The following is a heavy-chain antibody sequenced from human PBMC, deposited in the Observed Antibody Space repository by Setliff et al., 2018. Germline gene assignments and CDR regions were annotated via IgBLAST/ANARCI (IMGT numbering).Heavy chain of an antibody. CDR1: GDSISSGSYY. V-gene: IGHV4-31*03. CDR2: IFHSGST. D-gene: IGHD3-10*01. Sequence: TLSLTCTVSGDSISSGSYYWNWIRQHPEKGLEWLGYIFHSGSTHYDSSLKRRITISIDTSKNHFSLELNSVTAADSAVYYCARVADGSGSFYLGFDYWGQGILVTVSS. J-gene: IGHJ4*02. CDR3: ARVADGSGSFYLGFDY.